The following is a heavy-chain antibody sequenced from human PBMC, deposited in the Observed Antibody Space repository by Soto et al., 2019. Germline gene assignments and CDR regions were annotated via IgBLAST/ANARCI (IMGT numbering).Heavy chain of an antibody. D-gene: IGHD2-21*02. CDR2: ISNDGSDE. J-gene: IGHJ4*02. Sequence: QVQLVESGGGVVQPGRSLRLSCAASGFTFSKFGMHWLRQAPGRGLEWVAGISNDGSDEYYVDSVKGRFNISRDNSKITLSLQMNSLRFEDTAVYFCAKERRKWGDSPFEKWGQGTLVPVSS. V-gene: IGHV3-30*18. CDR3: AKERRKWGDSPFEK. CDR1: GFTFSKFG.